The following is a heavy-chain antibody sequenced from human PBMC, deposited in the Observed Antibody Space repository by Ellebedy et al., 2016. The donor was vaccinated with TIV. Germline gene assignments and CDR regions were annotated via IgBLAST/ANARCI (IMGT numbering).Heavy chain of an antibody. J-gene: IGHJ4*02. Sequence: PGGSLRLSCAASGFTFSSYWMHWVRQAPGKGLVWVSRINSDGSSTSYADSVKGRFTISRDNAKNTLYLQMNSLRAEDTAVYYCASPKTSGSPFDYWGQGTLVTVSS. CDR2: INSDGSST. CDR1: GFTFSSYW. CDR3: ASPKTSGSPFDY. V-gene: IGHV3-74*01. D-gene: IGHD1-26*01.